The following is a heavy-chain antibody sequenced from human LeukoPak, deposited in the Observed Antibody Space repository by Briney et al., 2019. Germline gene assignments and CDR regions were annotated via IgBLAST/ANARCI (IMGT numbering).Heavy chain of an antibody. J-gene: IGHJ4*02. CDR1: GFTFSDYY. V-gene: IGHV3-11*01. Sequence: GGSLRLSCAASGFTFSDYYISWIRQAPGKGLEWVSYISNSGSAIYYADSVKGRFTISRDNAKNSLYLQINTLRAEDTAVYYCARVRGSYAVDCWGQGTLVTVSS. D-gene: IGHD1-26*01. CDR2: ISNSGSAI. CDR3: ARVRGSYAVDC.